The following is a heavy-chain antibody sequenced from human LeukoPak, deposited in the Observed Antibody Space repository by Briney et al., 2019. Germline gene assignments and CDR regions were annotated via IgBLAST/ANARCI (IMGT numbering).Heavy chain of an antibody. CDR3: ARGGRSYYDFWSGDAFDI. D-gene: IGHD3-3*01. V-gene: IGHV1-18*04. CDR1: GYTFTGYY. CDR2: ISAYNGNT. J-gene: IGHJ3*02. Sequence: ASVKASCKASGYTFTGYYTHWVRQAPGQGLEWMGWISAYNGNTNYAQKLQGRVTMTTDTSTSTAYMELRSLRSDDTAVYYCARGGRSYYDFWSGDAFDIWGQGTMVTVSS.